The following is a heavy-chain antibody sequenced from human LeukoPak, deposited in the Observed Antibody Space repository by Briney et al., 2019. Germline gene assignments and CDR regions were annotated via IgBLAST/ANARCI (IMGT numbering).Heavy chain of an antibody. J-gene: IGHJ6*02. CDR2: INPNSGVT. CDR1: GFTFTTYY. Sequence: ASLKVSCKASGFTFTTYYIHWVRRAPGQGLEWMGWINPNSGVTESAQKFQGRVTMTRDTSTSTAYMELSRLRSDDTAVYYCTRDRCSSINCYEYNYYGMDVWGQGTTVTVSS. CDR3: TRDRCSSINCYEYNYYGMDV. V-gene: IGHV1-2*02. D-gene: IGHD2-2*01.